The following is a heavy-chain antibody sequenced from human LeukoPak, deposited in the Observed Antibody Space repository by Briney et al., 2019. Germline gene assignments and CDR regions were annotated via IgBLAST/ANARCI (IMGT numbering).Heavy chain of an antibody. CDR2: IYYSGST. J-gene: IGHJ3*02. Sequence: PSETLSLTCAVSGGSISSYYWSWIRQPPAKGLEWIGYIYYSGSTNYNPSLKSRVTISVDTSKNQFSLKLSSVTAADTAVYYCARAPYYYDSSGYGAFDIWGQGTMVTVSS. D-gene: IGHD3-22*01. CDR1: GGSISSYY. V-gene: IGHV4-59*01. CDR3: ARAPYYYDSSGYGAFDI.